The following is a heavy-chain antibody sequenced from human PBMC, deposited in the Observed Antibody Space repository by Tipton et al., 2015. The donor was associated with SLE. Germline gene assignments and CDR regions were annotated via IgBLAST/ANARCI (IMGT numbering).Heavy chain of an antibody. D-gene: IGHD3-10*01. CDR1: GYSISSGYY. J-gene: IGHJ5*02. CDR2: IYQRWST. Sequence: TLSLTCAVSGYSISSGYYWGWIRQPPGKGLEWIGSIYQRWSTNYKPSLKSRVSISVDTSKNQVSLQLTSVTAADAGGYYCASGRYYASGSYYGGWFDPWGQGTLVTVSS. CDR3: ASGRYYASGSYYGGWFDP. V-gene: IGHV4-38-2*01.